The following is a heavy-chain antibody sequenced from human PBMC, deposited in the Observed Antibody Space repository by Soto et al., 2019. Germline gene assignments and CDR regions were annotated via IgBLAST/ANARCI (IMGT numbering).Heavy chain of an antibody. CDR2: IIPIFGTA. CDR1: GGTFSSYA. J-gene: IGHJ4*02. CDR3: ARLISIAEGLDY. D-gene: IGHD6-6*01. V-gene: IGHV1-69*13. Sequence: SVKVSCKASGGTFSSYAISWVRQAPGQGLEWMGGIIPIFGTANYAQKFQGRVTITADESTSTAYMELSSLRSEDTAVYYCARLISIAEGLDYWGQGTLVTVS.